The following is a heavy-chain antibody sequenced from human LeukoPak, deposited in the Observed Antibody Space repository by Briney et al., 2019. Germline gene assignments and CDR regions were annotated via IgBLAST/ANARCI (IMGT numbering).Heavy chain of an antibody. Sequence: PGGSLRLSCAASGFTFSSYSMNWVRQAPGKGLEWVSYISSSSSTIYYADSVKGRFTTSRDNAKNSLYLQMNSLRDEDTAVYYCARDSIGYSYGNRKSFDYWGQGTLVTVSS. V-gene: IGHV3-48*02. CDR1: GFTFSSYS. J-gene: IGHJ4*02. D-gene: IGHD5-18*01. CDR3: ARDSIGYSYGNRKSFDY. CDR2: ISSSSSTI.